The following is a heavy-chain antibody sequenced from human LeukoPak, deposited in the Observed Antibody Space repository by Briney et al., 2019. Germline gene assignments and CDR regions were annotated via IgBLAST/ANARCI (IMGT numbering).Heavy chain of an antibody. CDR2: IHYSGST. V-gene: IGHV4-59*01. CDR3: ARGTHSSSPIPLDY. J-gene: IGHJ4*02. Sequence: PSETLSLTCTVSGGSISTYYWSWIRQTPGEGLEWIGYIHYSGSTNYNPSLNSRVTISVDTSKNQFSLKVNSVTAADTAVYYCARGTHSSSPIPLDYWGQGTLVTVSS. CDR1: GGSISTYY. D-gene: IGHD6-6*01.